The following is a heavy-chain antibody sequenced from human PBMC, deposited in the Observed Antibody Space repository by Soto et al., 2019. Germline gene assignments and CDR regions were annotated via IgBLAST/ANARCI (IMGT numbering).Heavy chain of an antibody. D-gene: IGHD2-2*01. CDR1: GGSISSGDYY. CDR2: IYYSGST. V-gene: IGHV4-30-4*01. Sequence: TLSLTCTVSGGSISSGDYYWTWIRQPPGKGLEWIGYIYYSGSTSYNPSLKSRVTISVDTSKNQFSLKLTSVTAADTAVYYCARIYCSSTSCYDPYYFDYWGQGTLVTVS. J-gene: IGHJ4*02. CDR3: ARIYCSSTSCYDPYYFDY.